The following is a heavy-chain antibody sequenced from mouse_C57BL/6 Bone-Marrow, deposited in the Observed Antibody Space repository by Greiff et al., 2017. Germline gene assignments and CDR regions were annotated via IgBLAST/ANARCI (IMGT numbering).Heavy chain of an antibody. Sequence: VQLQQSGAELVRPGASVKLSCKASGYTFTDYYINWVKQRPGQGLEWIARIYPGSGNTYYNEKFKGKATLTAEKSSSTAYMQLSSLTSEDSAVYFCARRSLLWLRRGYWYFDVWGTGTTVTVSS. V-gene: IGHV1-76*01. CDR3: ARRSLLWLRRGYWYFDV. CDR1: GYTFTDYY. CDR2: IYPGSGNT. J-gene: IGHJ1*03. D-gene: IGHD2-9*01.